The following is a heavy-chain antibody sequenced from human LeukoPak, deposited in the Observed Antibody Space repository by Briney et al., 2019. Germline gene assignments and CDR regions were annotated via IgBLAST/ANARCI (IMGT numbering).Heavy chain of an antibody. CDR3: ARAHGAYFDL. J-gene: IGHJ2*01. V-gene: IGHV4-59*01. Sequence: SETLSLTCSVCGVSISRYYWNWIRQPPGKGLEWIGYIYYSGSANYNPSLKSRVTISVDTSKNQFSLKLSSVTASDTSVYYCARAHGAYFDLWGRGTLVTVSS. D-gene: IGHD3-10*01. CDR2: IYYSGSA. CDR1: GVSISRYY.